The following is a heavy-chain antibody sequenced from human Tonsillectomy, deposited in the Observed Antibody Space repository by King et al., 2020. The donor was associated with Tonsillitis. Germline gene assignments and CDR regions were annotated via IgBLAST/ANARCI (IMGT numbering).Heavy chain of an antibody. Sequence: VQLVESGGGLVQPGGSLRLSCAASGFTFSSYAMSWVRQAPGKGLEWVSAINGRGSSTYYADSVKGRFTISRDNSKNTLYLQMNSLRAGDTAVYYCAKVVLVLTTEWFFDYWGQGTLVTVSS. CDR3: AKVVLVLTTEWFFDY. V-gene: IGHV3-23*04. D-gene: IGHD2-15*01. CDR1: GFTFSSYA. CDR2: INGRGSST. J-gene: IGHJ4*02.